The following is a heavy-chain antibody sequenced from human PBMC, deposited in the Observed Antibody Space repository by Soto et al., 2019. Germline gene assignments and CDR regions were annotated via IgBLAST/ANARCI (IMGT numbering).Heavy chain of an antibody. V-gene: IGHV3-21*06. CDR1: GFMFSAYT. D-gene: IGHD3-16*01. CDR2: ISDDSSYI. CDR3: ATPYYFNH. Sequence: VGSLRLSGAASGFMFSAYTMNWVRQAPGKGLEWLSSISDDSSYIDYADSLRGRFTVSRDNARNSLYLQIDSLGVEDTAVYYCATPYYFNHWGPGTLVTVS. J-gene: IGHJ1*01.